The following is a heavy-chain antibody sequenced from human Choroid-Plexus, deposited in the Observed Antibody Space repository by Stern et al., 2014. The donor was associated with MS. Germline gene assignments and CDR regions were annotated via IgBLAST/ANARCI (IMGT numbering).Heavy chain of an antibody. Sequence: VQLEESGGGVVQPGRPLRLSWVASGFTFGSCAMHWVRQAPGNGLEWVAGASSDGRNTDSAASVKGRFTISRDNSQNTLYMQMSSLRPEDTAVYYCAKDRQYLTYFFAHCGQGSLVTVSS. J-gene: IGHJ5*02. CDR1: GFTFGSCA. CDR2: ASSDGRNT. V-gene: IGHV3-30*18. D-gene: IGHD2/OR15-2a*01. CDR3: AKDRQYLTYFFAH.